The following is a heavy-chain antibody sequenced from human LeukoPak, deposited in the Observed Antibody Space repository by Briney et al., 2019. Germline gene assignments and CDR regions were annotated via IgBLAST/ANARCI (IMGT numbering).Heavy chain of an antibody. CDR2: IYYSGST. CDR1: GGSISSYY. J-gene: IGHJ4*02. CDR3: ARATSDSSGYYYIYFDY. D-gene: IGHD3-22*01. Sequence: SETLSLTCTVSGGSISSYYWSWIRQPPGKGLEWIGYIYYSGSTNYNPSLKSRVTISVDTSKNQFSLKLSSVTAADTAVYYCARATSDSSGYYYIYFDYWGQGTLVTVSS. V-gene: IGHV4-59*01.